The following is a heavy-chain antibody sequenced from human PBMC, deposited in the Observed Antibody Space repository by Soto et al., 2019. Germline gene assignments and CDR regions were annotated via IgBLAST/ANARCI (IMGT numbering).Heavy chain of an antibody. V-gene: IGHV4-31*03. J-gene: IGHJ6*02. Sequence: PSETLSLTCTVSGGSISSGGYYWSWIRQHPGKGLEWIGYIYYSGSTYYNPSLKSRVTISVDTSKNQFSLKLSSVTAADTAVYYCARDRSRGIRATDYYYGMDVWGQGTTVTVSS. CDR2: IYYSGST. CDR1: GGSISSGGYY. CDR3: ARDRSRGIRATDYYYGMDV. D-gene: IGHD5-12*01.